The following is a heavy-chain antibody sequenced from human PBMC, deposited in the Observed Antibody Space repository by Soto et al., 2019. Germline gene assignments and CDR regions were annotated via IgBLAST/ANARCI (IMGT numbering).Heavy chain of an antibody. CDR1: GGSISSGGYY. CDR2: IYYSGST. CDR3: ARTYYYGSVAGYYFDF. D-gene: IGHD3-10*01. J-gene: IGHJ4*02. V-gene: IGHV4-31*03. Sequence: PSETLSLTCTVSGGSISSGGYYWSWIRQHPGKGLEWIGYIYYSGSTYYNPSLKSRVTISVDTSKNQLSLKLSSVTAADTAVYYCARTYYYGSVAGYYFDFSGQGTLVTVSS.